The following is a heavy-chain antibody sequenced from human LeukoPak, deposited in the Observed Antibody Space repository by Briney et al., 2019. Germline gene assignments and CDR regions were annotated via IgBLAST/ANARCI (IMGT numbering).Heavy chain of an antibody. J-gene: IGHJ4*02. CDR2: ISYNGNNK. CDR1: GFTFSSYA. V-gene: IGHV3-30-3*01. D-gene: IGHD2-15*01. CDR3: ARGRGGYYYDY. Sequence: HTGRSLRLSCAASGFTFSSYAMHWVRQAPGKGLEWVAVISYNGNNKYYADSVKGRFTISRDSSKNTLYLQMNSLRAEDTAVYYCARGRGGYYYDYWGQGTVVTVSS.